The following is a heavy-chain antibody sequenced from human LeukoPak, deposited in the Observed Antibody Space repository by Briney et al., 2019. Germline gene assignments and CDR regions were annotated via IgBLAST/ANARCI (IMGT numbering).Heavy chain of an antibody. CDR3: AGATHYYGSGSYYPYFDY. J-gene: IGHJ4*02. D-gene: IGHD3-10*01. CDR2: IIPIFGTA. Sequence: SVKVSCKASGGTFSSYAISWVRQAPGQGLEWMGGIIPIFGTANYAQKFQGRVTITTDESTSTAYMELSSLRSEDTAVYYCAGATHYYGSGSYYPYFDYWGQGTLVTVSS. V-gene: IGHV1-69*05. CDR1: GGTFSSYA.